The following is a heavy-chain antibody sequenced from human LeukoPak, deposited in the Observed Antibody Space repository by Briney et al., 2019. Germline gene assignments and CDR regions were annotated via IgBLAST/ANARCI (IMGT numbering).Heavy chain of an antibody. V-gene: IGHV4-39*01. CDR1: GGSISSISYY. Sequence: SETLSLTCTVSGGSISSISYYWGWIRQPPGKGLEWIGSMYHNGSTYYNPSLKSRVTISVDTSKNQFSLKLSSVTAADTAVYYCARHPSGRMWLQQGGWFDPWGQGALVTVSS. CDR3: ARHPSGRMWLQQGGWFDP. J-gene: IGHJ5*02. D-gene: IGHD5-24*01. CDR2: MYHNGST.